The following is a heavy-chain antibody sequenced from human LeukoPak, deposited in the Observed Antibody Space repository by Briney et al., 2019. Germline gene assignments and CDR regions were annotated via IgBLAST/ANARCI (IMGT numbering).Heavy chain of an antibody. D-gene: IGHD3-10*02. Sequence: GGSLRLFCAASGFTFSSYAMNWVRQAPGKGLEWVSFISSSSSYIYYADSLKGRFTISRDNAKNSLYLQMNGLRAEDTAVYYCARGTMFPYYFDYWGQGTLVTVSS. CDR3: ARGTMFPYYFDY. V-gene: IGHV3-21*01. CDR2: ISSSSSYI. J-gene: IGHJ4*02. CDR1: GFTFSSYA.